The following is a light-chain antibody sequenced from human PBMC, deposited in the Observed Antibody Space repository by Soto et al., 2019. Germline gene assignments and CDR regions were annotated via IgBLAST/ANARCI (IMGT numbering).Light chain of an antibody. CDR3: QQRSNWPIT. J-gene: IGKJ5*01. CDR1: RSVGNN. Sequence: EIVMTQSPATLSVSPGERASLSCGASRSVGNNLAWYRQKPGQAPRLLIYDASNRATGIPARFSGSGSGTDFTLTISSLEPEDFAVYYCQQRSNWPITFGQVTRLEIK. V-gene: IGKV3-11*01. CDR2: DAS.